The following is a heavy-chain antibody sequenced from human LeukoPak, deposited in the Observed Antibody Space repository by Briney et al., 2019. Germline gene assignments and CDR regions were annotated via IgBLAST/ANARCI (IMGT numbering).Heavy chain of an antibody. J-gene: IGHJ4*02. V-gene: IGHV3-48*02. D-gene: IGHD6-13*01. CDR1: GFTFSDYS. CDR3: ARDAPSIAAQVDY. Sequence: GGSLRLSCAASGFTFSDYSMNWVRQAPGKGLEWVSYISTSGSTIYYADSVRGRFTISRDNAKSSLYLQMNSLRDEDTAVYYCARDAPSIAAQVDYWGQGTLVTVSS. CDR2: ISTSGSTI.